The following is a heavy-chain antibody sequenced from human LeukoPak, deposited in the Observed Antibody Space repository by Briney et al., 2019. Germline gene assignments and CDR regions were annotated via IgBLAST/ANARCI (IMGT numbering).Heavy chain of an antibody. V-gene: IGHV1-46*03. CDR1: GYTFTSYY. Sequence: ASVKVSCKASGYTFTSYYMHWVRQAPGQGLEWMGIINPSGGSTSYAQKFQGRVTMTRDMSTSTVYMELSSLRSEDTAAYYCASSVRYYYYYMDVWGKGTTVTVSS. CDR3: ASSVRYYYYYMDV. CDR2: INPSGGST. J-gene: IGHJ6*03.